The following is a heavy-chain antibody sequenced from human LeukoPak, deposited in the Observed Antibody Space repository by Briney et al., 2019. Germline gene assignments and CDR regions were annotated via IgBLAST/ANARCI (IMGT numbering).Heavy chain of an antibody. J-gene: IGHJ3*02. D-gene: IGHD2-2*01. V-gene: IGHV1-24*01. CDR3: ATTSVPAAKGDVFDI. Sequence: GASVKVSCKVSGYTLTELSMHWVRQAHGKGLEWMGGFDPEDGETIYAQKFQGRVTMTEYTSTDTAYMELSSLRSEDTAVYYCATTSVPAAKGDVFDIWGQGTMVTVSS. CDR1: GYTLTELS. CDR2: FDPEDGET.